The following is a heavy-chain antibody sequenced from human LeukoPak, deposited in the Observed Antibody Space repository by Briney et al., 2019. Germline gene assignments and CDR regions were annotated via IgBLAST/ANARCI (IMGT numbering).Heavy chain of an antibody. CDR3: VPTDSSGLD. J-gene: IGHJ4*02. CDR1: GFTFSHYW. V-gene: IGHV3-74*01. CDR2: TNTDGSST. Sequence: PGGSLRLSCEASGFTFSHYWMHWVRQAPGKGLVWVSRTNTDGSSTSYVDSVKGRFTISRDSAKNTMYLQMNSLRAEDTAMYYCVPTDSSGLDWGQGTPVTVSS. D-gene: IGHD3-22*01.